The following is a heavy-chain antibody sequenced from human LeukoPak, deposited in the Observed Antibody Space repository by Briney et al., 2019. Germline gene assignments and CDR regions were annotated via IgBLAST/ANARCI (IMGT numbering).Heavy chain of an antibody. Sequence: GGSLRLSCAASGFTFKTYWMSWVRQAPGKGLEWVADIKPDESQKNYVDSVKGRFTISRDNAKSSLYLEMNRLRAEDTAMYRCARVYFWENVNAYRPIDYWRQGALVTVSS. V-gene: IGHV3-7*01. CDR3: ARVYFWENVNAYRPIDY. D-gene: IGHD3-16*01. J-gene: IGHJ4*02. CDR1: GFTFKTYW. CDR2: IKPDESQK.